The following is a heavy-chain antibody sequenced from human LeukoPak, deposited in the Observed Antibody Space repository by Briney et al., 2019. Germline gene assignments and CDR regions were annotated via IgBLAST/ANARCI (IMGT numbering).Heavy chain of an antibody. V-gene: IGHV4-34*01. J-gene: IGHJ4*02. D-gene: IGHD3-22*01. Sequence: SETLSLTCAVYGGSFSGYYWSWIRQPPGKGLEWIGKINHSGSTNYNPSLKSRVTISVDTSKNQFSLKLSSVTAADTAVYYCAREYYYDSSGYYGVDYWGQGTLVTVSS. CDR1: GGSFSGYY. CDR2: INHSGST. CDR3: AREYYYDSSGYYGVDY.